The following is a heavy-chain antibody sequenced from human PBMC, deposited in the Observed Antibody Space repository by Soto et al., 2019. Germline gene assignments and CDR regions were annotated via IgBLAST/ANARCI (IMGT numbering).Heavy chain of an antibody. CDR2: ISGSGDST. CDR1: GFTFSVYA. D-gene: IGHD3-10*01. Sequence: EVRLLESGGGLVRPGGSLRLSCAASGFTFSVYAMSWVRQAPGKGLEWVSGISGSGDSTHYADSVKGRFTVSRDNSKSMLNLQTNSLRAEDTAIYYCAKALYGGFTYWGQGTLVTVSS. J-gene: IGHJ4*02. V-gene: IGHV3-23*01. CDR3: AKALYGGFTY.